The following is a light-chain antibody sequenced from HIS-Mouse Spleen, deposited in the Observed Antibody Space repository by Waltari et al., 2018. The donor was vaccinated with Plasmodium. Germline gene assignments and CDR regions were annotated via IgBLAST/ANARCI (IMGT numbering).Light chain of an antibody. J-gene: IGKJ5*01. CDR2: EVS. Sequence: DIVMTQTPLSLSVTPGQPASISCKSSQSLLPSDGKTYLYWYLQKPGQSPQLLIYEVSRQFSGVPDRFSGSGSGTDFTLKISRVEAEDVGVYYCMQGIHLITFGQGTRLEIK. CDR1: QSLLPSDGKTY. V-gene: IGKV2-29*03. CDR3: MQGIHLIT.